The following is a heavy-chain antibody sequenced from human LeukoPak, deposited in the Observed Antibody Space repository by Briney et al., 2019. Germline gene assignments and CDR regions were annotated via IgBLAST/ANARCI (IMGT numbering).Heavy chain of an antibody. CDR3: ARQSSIWNDGTNTDFNY. Sequence: PGGSLRLSCAASGFTPSSYGMHWVRQAPGKGLEWVSFISSSSSYIYYADSVKGRFTISRDNAENSLYLQMNSLRAEDTAVYYCARQSSIWNDGTNTDFNYWGQGTLVTVSS. CDR1: GFTPSSYG. J-gene: IGHJ4*02. D-gene: IGHD1-1*01. V-gene: IGHV3-21*01. CDR2: ISSSSSYI.